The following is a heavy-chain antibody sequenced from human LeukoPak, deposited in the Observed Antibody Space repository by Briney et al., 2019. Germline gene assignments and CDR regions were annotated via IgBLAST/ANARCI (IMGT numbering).Heavy chain of an antibody. J-gene: IGHJ3*02. V-gene: IGHV4-59*01. CDR1: GGSISSYY. CDR3: ARGLYGDYGRVDAFDI. CDR2: IYYSGST. D-gene: IGHD4-17*01. Sequence: PSETLSLTCTVSGGSISSYYWSWIRQPPGKGLEWIGYIYYSGSTNYNPSLKSRVTISVDTSKNQLSLKLSSVTAADTAVYYCARGLYGDYGRVDAFDIWGQGTMVTVSS.